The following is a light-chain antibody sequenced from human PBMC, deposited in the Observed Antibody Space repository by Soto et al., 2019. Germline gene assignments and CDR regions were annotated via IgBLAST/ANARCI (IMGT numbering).Light chain of an antibody. V-gene: IGLV2-14*01. J-gene: IGLJ1*01. CDR2: DVS. CDR1: SNDVGGYNY. Sequence: QSVLTQPASVSGSPGQSITISCTGNSNDVGGYNYVSWYQQHPGKAPKLMIYDVSNRPSGVSNRFSGSKSGNTASLTISGLQAEDEADYYCSSYTSSSPFVFGTGTKVTVL. CDR3: SSYTSSSPFV.